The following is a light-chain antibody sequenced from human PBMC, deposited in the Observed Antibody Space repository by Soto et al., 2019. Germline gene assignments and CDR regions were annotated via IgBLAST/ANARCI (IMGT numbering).Light chain of an antibody. J-gene: IGKJ2*01. Sequence: EIVMTQSPATLSLSPGERATLSRRASQSVSSNLVWYLQKPGQAPRLLIYDTSTRATNVPARFSGSGSETEFTLTISGLQSEDFGIYYCHHYNNWPPRNTFGQGTKVDIK. V-gene: IGKV3-15*01. CDR3: HHYNNWPPRNT. CDR1: QSVSSN. CDR2: DTS.